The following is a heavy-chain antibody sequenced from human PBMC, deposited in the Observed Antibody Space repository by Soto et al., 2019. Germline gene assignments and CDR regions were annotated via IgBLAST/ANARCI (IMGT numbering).Heavy chain of an antibody. CDR1: GGSVSSGNYF. V-gene: IGHV4-39*01. J-gene: IGHJ3*01. CDR2: IYYNGDT. Sequence: QLQLQESGPGLVKPAETLSLKCAVSGGSVSSGNYFWGWIRQPPGKGLEWIGNIYYNGDTYYSPSLTSRVTMSVATAQNQFSLRRTSVTAADAAVYYCAIPLIDNRNRGHAFDFWGRGTLVTVSS. CDR3: AIPLIDNRNRGHAFDF. D-gene: IGHD1-20*01.